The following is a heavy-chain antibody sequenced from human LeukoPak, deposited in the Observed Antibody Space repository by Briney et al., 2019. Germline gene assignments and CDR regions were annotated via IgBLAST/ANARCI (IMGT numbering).Heavy chain of an antibody. CDR1: GGSFSGYY. D-gene: IGHD3-10*02. J-gene: IGHJ4*02. CDR3: ARAYYVACFAY. CDR2: INHSGST. V-gene: IGHV4-34*01. Sequence: SETLSLTCAVYGGSFSGYYWSWIRQPPGKGLEWIGEINHSGSTNYNPSLKSRVTISVDTSKNQFSLKLSSVAAADTAVYYCARAYYVACFAYWGQGPLVTVSS.